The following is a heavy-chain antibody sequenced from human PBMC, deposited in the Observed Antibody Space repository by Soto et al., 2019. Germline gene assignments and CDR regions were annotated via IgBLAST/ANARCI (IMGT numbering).Heavy chain of an antibody. CDR2: LKSQGGAT. CDR3: VRDPWGAKPIH. D-gene: IGHD3-16*01. V-gene: IGHV3-64D*06. Sequence: GRPLRLSCSASGFMFSTFSMHWVGQAPGKGMEYIAGLKSQGGATNYAASVTARFTISRDISKSTLYLQMNSLRLEDTALYFCVRDPWGAKPIHWGQGALVTVS. CDR1: GFMFSTFS. J-gene: IGHJ4*02.